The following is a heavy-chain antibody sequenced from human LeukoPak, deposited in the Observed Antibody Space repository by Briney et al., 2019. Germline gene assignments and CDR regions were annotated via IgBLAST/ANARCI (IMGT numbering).Heavy chain of an antibody. V-gene: IGHV3-30*04. Sequence: HSGRSLRLSCAASGFTFSSYAMHWVRQAPSKGLEWVAVISYDGSNKYYADSVKGRFTISRDNSKNTLYLQMNSLRAEDTAVYYCARDLVVAGTVGDYYYGMDVWGQGTTVTVSS. CDR1: GFTFSSYA. CDR2: ISYDGSNK. CDR3: ARDLVVAGTVGDYYYGMDV. D-gene: IGHD6-19*01. J-gene: IGHJ6*02.